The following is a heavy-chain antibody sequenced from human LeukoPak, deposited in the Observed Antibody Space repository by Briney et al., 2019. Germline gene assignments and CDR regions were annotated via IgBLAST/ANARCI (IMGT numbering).Heavy chain of an antibody. CDR2: ISAYNGNT. J-gene: IGHJ4*02. CDR3: ARGLLLDYDFWSGYTLFDY. D-gene: IGHD3-3*01. V-gene: IGHV1-18*01. CDR1: GYTFTSYG. Sequence: ASVKVSCKASGYTFTSYGISWVRQAPGQGLEWMGWISAYNGNTNYAQKLQGRVTMTTDTSTSTAYMELRSLRSDDTAVYYCARGLLLDYDFWSGYTLFDYWGQGTLVTVSS.